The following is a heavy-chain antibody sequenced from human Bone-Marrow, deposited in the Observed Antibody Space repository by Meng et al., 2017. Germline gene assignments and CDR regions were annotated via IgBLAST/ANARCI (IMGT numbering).Heavy chain of an antibody. CDR2: ISGSGGST. CDR3: AKAVTDRSGSWRYAFDI. D-gene: IGHD6-13*01. CDR1: GFTFSSYA. V-gene: IGHV3-23*01. Sequence: GESLKISCAASGFTFSSYAMSWVRQAPGKGLEWVSAISGSGGSTYYADSVKGRFTISRDNSKNTLYLQMNSLRAEDTAVYYCAKAVTDRSGSWRYAFDIWGQGTMVTVSS. J-gene: IGHJ3*02.